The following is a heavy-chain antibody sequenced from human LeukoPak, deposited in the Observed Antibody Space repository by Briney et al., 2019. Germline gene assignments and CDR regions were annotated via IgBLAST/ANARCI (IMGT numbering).Heavy chain of an antibody. Sequence: ASVKVSCKASGYTFTSYGISWVRQAPGQGLEWMGWISAYNGNTSYAQKLQGRVTMTTDTSTSTAYMELRSLRSDDTAVYYCARSDTAISRFDYWGQGTLVTVSS. CDR3: ARSDTAISRFDY. J-gene: IGHJ4*02. CDR2: ISAYNGNT. D-gene: IGHD5-18*01. V-gene: IGHV1-18*01. CDR1: GYTFTSYG.